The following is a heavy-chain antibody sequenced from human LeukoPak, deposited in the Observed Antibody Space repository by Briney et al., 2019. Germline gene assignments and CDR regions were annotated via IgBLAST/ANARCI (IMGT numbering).Heavy chain of an antibody. J-gene: IGHJ4*02. CDR2: IYHSGST. D-gene: IGHD3/OR15-3a*01. CDR1: GYSISSVNY. CDR3: ARAQGNGLIDF. Sequence: SSETLSLTCSVSGYSISSVNYWGWIRLPPGKGLQWIGSIYHSGSTYYNPSLKSRVTISVDTSKNQFSLRLSSVTAADAADYYCARAQGNGLIDFWGQGTLVTVSS. V-gene: IGHV4-38-2*02.